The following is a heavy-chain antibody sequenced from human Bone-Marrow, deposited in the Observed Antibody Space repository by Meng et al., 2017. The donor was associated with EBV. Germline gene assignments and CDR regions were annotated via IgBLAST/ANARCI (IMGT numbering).Heavy chain of an antibody. D-gene: IGHD6-19*01. Sequence: VIRQIWAARLLKPSEPLSLTGAVYGESFSAYYWSWARQAPGKGLEWIGEISHAGSTNYNPSLSSRVTISIDTSKNQFSLRLNSVTAADRGVYYCARYSSGWQKYFQYCDQGTLVTVSS. J-gene: IGHJ1*01. CDR2: ISHAGST. CDR3: ARYSSGWQKYFQY. CDR1: GESFSAYY. V-gene: IGHV4-34*01.